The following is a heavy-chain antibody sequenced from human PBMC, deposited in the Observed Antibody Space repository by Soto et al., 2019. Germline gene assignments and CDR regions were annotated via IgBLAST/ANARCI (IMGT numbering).Heavy chain of an antibody. Sequence: SETLSLTCAVSGGSISSGGYSWSWIRQPPGKGLEWIGYIAYSGDTYYNPSLRSRVTISADTSENKFSLTLNSVTAADTAVYFCARDFERSAIGPWGQGTSVTVSS. CDR3: ARDFERSAIGP. CDR2: IAYSGDT. CDR1: GGSISSGGYS. D-gene: IGHD3-9*01. J-gene: IGHJ5*02. V-gene: IGHV4-30-4*07.